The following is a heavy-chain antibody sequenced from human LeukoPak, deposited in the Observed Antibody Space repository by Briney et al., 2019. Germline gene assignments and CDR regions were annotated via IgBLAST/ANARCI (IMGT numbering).Heavy chain of an antibody. CDR2: IYYSGST. CDR3: ATWINDGYCSGGSCFHDAFDI. J-gene: IGHJ3*02. CDR1: GGSISSSSYY. Sequence: SETLSLTCTVSGGSISSSSYYWSWIRQPPGKGLEWIGYIYYSGSTNYNPSLKSRVTISVDTSKNQFSLKLSSVTAADTAVYYCATWINDGYCSGGSCFHDAFDIWGQGTMVTVSS. D-gene: IGHD2-15*01. V-gene: IGHV4-61*01.